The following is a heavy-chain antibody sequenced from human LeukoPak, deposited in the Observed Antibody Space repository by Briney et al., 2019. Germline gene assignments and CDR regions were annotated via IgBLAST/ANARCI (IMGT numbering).Heavy chain of an antibody. Sequence: GRSLRLSCAASGFTFSSYAMHWVRQAPGKGLEWVAVISYDGSNKYYADSVKGRFTISRDNSKNTLYLQMNSLRAEDTAVYYCANSFRYSYELWSPLRYWGQGTLVTVSS. D-gene: IGHD5-18*01. CDR2: ISYDGSNK. V-gene: IGHV3-30-3*01. CDR1: GFTFSSYA. J-gene: IGHJ4*02. CDR3: ANSFRYSYELWSPLRY.